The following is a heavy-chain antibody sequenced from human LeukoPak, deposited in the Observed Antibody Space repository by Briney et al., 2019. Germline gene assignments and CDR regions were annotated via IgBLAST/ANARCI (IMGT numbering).Heavy chain of an antibody. CDR3: ARSMWELQAFDI. CDR2: INPNSGGT. V-gene: IGHV1-2*04. CDR1: GYTFTGYY. Sequence: ASVKVSCKASGYTFTGYYMHWGRQAPGQGVEWMGWINPNSGGTNYAQKFQGWVTMTRDTSISTAYMELSRLRSDDTAVYYCARSMWELQAFDIWGQGTMVTASS. D-gene: IGHD1-26*01. J-gene: IGHJ3*02.